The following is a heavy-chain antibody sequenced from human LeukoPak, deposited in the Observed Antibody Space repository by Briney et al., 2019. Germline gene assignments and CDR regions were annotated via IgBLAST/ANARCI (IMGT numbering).Heavy chain of an antibody. CDR1: GGTFSSYT. V-gene: IGHV1-69*10. CDR2: IIPILGIA. J-gene: IGHJ5*02. CDR3: ARALYCSSTSCFNNWFDP. Sequence: ASVKVSCKASGGTFSSYTISWVRQAPGQGLEWMGWIIPILGIANYAQKFQGRVTITADKSTSTAYMELSSLRSEDTAVYYCARALYCSSTSCFNNWFDPWGQGTLVTVSS. D-gene: IGHD2-2*01.